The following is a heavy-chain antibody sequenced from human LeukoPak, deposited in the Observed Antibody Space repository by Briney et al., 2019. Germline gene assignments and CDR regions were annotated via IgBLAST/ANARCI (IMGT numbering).Heavy chain of an antibody. CDR3: ARDRGEYYGSGSYAY. V-gene: IGHV3-53*01. J-gene: IGHJ4*02. Sequence: GGSLRLSCAASGFTLSSNYMSWVRQAPGKGVEWVSVIYSGGSTYYPDSVKGRFTISRDNSKNTLYLQMNSLRAEDTAVYYCARDRGEYYGSGSYAYWGQGTLVTVSS. CDR1: GFTLSSNY. D-gene: IGHD3-10*01. CDR2: IYSGGST.